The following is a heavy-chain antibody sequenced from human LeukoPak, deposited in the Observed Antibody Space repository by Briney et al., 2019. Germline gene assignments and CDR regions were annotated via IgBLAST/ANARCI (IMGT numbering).Heavy chain of an antibody. CDR3: AKEHRPAGWLQYYYMDV. CDR2: ISWDGGST. CDR1: GFTFDDYA. D-gene: IGHD5-24*01. J-gene: IGHJ6*03. Sequence: PGGSLRLSCAASGFTFDDYAMHWVRHAPGKGLEWVSLISWDGGSTYYADSVKGRFTISRDNSKNSLYLQMNSLRAEDTALYYCAKEHRPAGWLQYYYMDVWGKGTTVTVSS. V-gene: IGHV3-43D*03.